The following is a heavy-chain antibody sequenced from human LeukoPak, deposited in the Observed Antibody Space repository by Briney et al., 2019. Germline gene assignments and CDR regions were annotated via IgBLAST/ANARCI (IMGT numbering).Heavy chain of an antibody. CDR3: ARDWLSIAARRTPGY. CDR2: ISSSSSTI. CDR1: GFTFSSYW. D-gene: IGHD6-6*01. J-gene: IGHJ4*02. V-gene: IGHV3-48*01. Sequence: PGGSLRLSCAASGFTFSSYWMNWVRQAPGKGLEWVSYISSSSSTIYYADSVKGRFTISRDNAKNSLYLQMNSLRAEDAAVYYCARDWLSIAARRTPGYWGQGTLVTVSS.